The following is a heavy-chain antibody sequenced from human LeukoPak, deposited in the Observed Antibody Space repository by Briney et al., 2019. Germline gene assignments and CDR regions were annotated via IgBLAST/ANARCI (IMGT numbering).Heavy chain of an antibody. D-gene: IGHD4-17*01. CDR2: IRKKAYGETK. V-gene: IGHV3-49*03. Sequence: GGSLRLSCTAFGFTFGDDGWSWFRQAPGKGLEWICLIRKKAYGETKEYAASVRGRFTNSRDDANSIAYLQMDSLKAEDTGLYYCVRGMHDYGDANYYFDQWGQGTPVTVSS. CDR1: GFTFGDDG. J-gene: IGHJ4*02. CDR3: VRGMHDYGDANYYFDQ.